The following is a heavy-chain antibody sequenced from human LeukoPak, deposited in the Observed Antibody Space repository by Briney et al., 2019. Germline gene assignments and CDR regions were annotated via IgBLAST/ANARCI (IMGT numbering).Heavy chain of an antibody. CDR3: ARARLEEYCSSTSCSAAYYYYYYGMDV. CDR2: ISSGATTT. Sequence: GGSLRLSCAASGFTLTSDSMNWVRQAPGKGLEWISYISSGATTTYYADSVKGRFTISRDNSKNTLYLQMNSLRAEDTAVYYCARARLEEYCSSTSCSAAYYYYYYGMDVWGQGTTVTVSS. V-gene: IGHV3-48*01. CDR1: GFTLTSDS. J-gene: IGHJ6*02. D-gene: IGHD2-2*01.